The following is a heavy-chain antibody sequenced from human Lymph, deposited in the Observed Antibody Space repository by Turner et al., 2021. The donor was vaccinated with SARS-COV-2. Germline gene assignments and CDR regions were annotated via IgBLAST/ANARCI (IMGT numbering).Heavy chain of an antibody. CDR1: GYPFTGYY. D-gene: IGHD3-10*01. V-gene: IGHV1-2*02. J-gene: IGHJ4*02. CDR2: INPNSGGT. Sequence: QVQLLQSGAEVTKPGASVKFSCKASGYPFTGYYIHWVRQAPGQGLEWMGWINPNSGGTNYAQRFQGRVTMTRDTSLSTAYMQLSRLRSDDTAVYYCARSRDLQSMVRGVDPFDYWGQGTLVTVSS. CDR3: ARSRDLQSMVRGVDPFDY.